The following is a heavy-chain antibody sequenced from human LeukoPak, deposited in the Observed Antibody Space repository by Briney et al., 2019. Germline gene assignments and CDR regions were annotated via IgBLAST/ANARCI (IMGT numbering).Heavy chain of an antibody. D-gene: IGHD6-13*01. V-gene: IGHV4-34*01. CDR3: ARRGSSSWGVYYYYYMDV. J-gene: IGHJ6*03. CDR2: INHSGST. Sequence: SETLSLTCAVYGGSFSGYYWSWIRQPPGKGLEWIGEINHSGSTNYNPSLKSRVTISVDTSKNQFSLKLSSVTAADTAVYYCARRGSSSWGVYYYYYMDVWAKGPRSPSP. CDR1: GGSFSGYY.